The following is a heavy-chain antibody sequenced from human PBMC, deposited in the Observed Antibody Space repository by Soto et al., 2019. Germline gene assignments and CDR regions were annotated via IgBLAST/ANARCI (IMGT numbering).Heavy chain of an antibody. CDR3: AKSRYSSGWHYFDY. V-gene: IGHV3-23*01. Sequence: GGSLRLSCAASGSTFSSYAMSWVRQAPGKGLEWVSAISGSGGNTYYSDSVKGRFTISRDNSKNTLYLQMNTLRAEDTALYYCAKSRYSSGWHYFDYWGQGTLVTVSS. D-gene: IGHD6-19*01. J-gene: IGHJ4*02. CDR1: GSTFSSYA. CDR2: ISGSGGNT.